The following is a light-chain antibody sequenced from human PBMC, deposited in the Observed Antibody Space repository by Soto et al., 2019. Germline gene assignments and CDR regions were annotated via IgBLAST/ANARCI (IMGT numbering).Light chain of an antibody. V-gene: IGLV3-1*01. CDR3: QAWDSSTAHYV. CDR2: QDS. CDR1: KLGDKY. J-gene: IGLJ1*01. Sequence: SYELTQPPSVSVSPGQTASITCSGDKLGDKYACWYQQKPGQSPVLVIYQDSKRPSGIPERFSGSNSGNTATLTISRTQAMDEADYYCQAWDSSTAHYVFGTGTKLTVL.